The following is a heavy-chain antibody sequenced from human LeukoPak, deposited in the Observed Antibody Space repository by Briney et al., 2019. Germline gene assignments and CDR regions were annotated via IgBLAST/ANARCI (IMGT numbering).Heavy chain of an antibody. V-gene: IGHV1-69*13. J-gene: IGHJ5*02. CDR1: GGTISSYA. Sequence: SVNVSCKASGGTISSYAISWMRQAPGQGLEWMGGIIPIFGTANYAQKFQGRVTITADESTSTAYMELSSLRSEDAAVYYCAREKFTMVRGVITYNWFDPWGQGTLVTVSS. D-gene: IGHD3-10*01. CDR3: AREKFTMVRGVITYNWFDP. CDR2: IIPIFGTA.